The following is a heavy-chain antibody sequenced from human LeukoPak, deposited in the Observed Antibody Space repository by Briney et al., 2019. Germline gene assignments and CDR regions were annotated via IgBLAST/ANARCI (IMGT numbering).Heavy chain of an antibody. Sequence: PGGSLRLSCAASGFTFSSYSMNWVRQAPGKGLEWVSSISTSSSYIYYADSVKGRFTISRDNARNSLYLQMNTLRAEDTAVYYCARGPSGYHNTGGQGTLVTVSS. V-gene: IGHV3-21*01. D-gene: IGHD5-12*01. CDR2: ISTSSSYI. CDR3: ARGPSGYHNT. J-gene: IGHJ4*02. CDR1: GFTFSSYS.